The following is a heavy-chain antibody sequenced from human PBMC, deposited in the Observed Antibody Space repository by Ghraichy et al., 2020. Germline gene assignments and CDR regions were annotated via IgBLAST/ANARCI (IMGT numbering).Heavy chain of an antibody. Sequence: ESLNISCAASGITFSSYWMHWVRQAPGKGLVWVSRINSDGSSTTYADSVKGRFTISRDNAKNTLYLQMNSLRTEDTAVYYCARGKFSVTAAGPLGTFDIWGQGTMVTVSS. CDR1: GITFSSYW. V-gene: IGHV3-74*01. D-gene: IGHD6-13*01. CDR3: ARGKFSVTAAGPLGTFDI. J-gene: IGHJ3*02. CDR2: INSDGSST.